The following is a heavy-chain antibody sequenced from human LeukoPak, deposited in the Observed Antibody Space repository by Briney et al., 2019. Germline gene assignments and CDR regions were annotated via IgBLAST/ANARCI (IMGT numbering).Heavy chain of an antibody. V-gene: IGHV5-51*01. Sequence: GESLKISCKGSGYSFTSYWIGWVRQMPGEGLEWMGIIYPGDSDTRYSPSFQGQVTISADKSISTAYLQRSSLKASDTAMYYCARQELYSSGTPDYWGQGTLVTVSS. J-gene: IGHJ4*02. CDR3: ARQELYSSGTPDY. CDR2: IYPGDSDT. D-gene: IGHD6-19*01. CDR1: GYSFTSYW.